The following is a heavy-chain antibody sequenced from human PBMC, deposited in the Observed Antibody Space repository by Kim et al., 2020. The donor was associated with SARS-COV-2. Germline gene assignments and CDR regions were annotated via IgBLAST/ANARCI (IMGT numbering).Heavy chain of an antibody. V-gene: IGHV1-46*01. CDR2: INPSGGST. CDR1: GYTFTSYY. CDR3: ARDLVGCSGGSCYFRMDV. D-gene: IGHD2-15*01. J-gene: IGHJ6*02. Sequence: ASVKVSCKASGYTFTSYYMHWVRQTPGQGLEWMGIINPSGGSTSYAQKFQGRATMTRDTSTSTVYMELSSLRSEDTAVYYFARDLVGCSGGSCYFRMDVWGQGTTVTVSS.